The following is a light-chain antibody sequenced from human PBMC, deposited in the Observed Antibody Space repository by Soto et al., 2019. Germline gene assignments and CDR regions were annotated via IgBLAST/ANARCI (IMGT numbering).Light chain of an antibody. Sequence: SVLTQPPSVSGAPGQRVTISCTGSSSNIGAGYDVHWYQQHPGKAPKLIIYEVTDRPSGVSNRFSGSKSGNTASLTISGLQAEDEAEYYCSSYTNINTRACVFGTGTKVTIL. J-gene: IGLJ1*01. V-gene: IGLV1-40*01. CDR2: EVT. CDR1: SSNIGAGYD. CDR3: SSYTNINTRACV.